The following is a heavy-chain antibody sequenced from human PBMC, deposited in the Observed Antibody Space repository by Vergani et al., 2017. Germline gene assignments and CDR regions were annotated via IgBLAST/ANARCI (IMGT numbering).Heavy chain of an antibody. D-gene: IGHD5-18*01. CDR2: INHSGST. CDR1: GGSFSGYY. CDR3: ARRRGYSYGSYTFPLDY. Sequence: QVQLQQWGAGLLKPSETLSLTCAVYGGSFSGYYWSWIRQPPGKGLEWIGEINHSGSTNYNPSLKSRVTISVDTSKNQFSLKLSSVTAADTAVYYCARRRGYSYGSYTFPLDYWGQGTLVTVSS. J-gene: IGHJ4*02. V-gene: IGHV4-34*01.